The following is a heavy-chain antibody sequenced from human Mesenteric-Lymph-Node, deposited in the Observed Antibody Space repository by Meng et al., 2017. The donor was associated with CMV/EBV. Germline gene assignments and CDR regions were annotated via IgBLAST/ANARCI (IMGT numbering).Heavy chain of an antibody. Sequence: GAVSGGSISGFNWWSWVRQSPGKGLEWIGEIYHGGNTNYNPSLKSRVTMSVDKSKNQFSLNLSSVTAADTAVYYCSRRLSVISSFDYWGQGTLVTVSS. CDR3: SRRLSVISSFDY. J-gene: IGHJ4*02. D-gene: IGHD2-21*01. CDR2: IYHGGNT. CDR1: GGSISGFNW. V-gene: IGHV4-4*02.